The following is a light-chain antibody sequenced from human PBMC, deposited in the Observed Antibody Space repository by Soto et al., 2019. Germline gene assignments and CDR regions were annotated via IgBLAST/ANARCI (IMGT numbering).Light chain of an antibody. J-gene: IGKJ4*01. CDR2: SAS. Sequence: EVVLTQSPGTLSLSPGERVTLSCRASQSVASSYLAWYQQKPGRAPRLLFYSASSRATGIPDRFSGSGSGTDFTLTISSLGPEDFGVYYCQQRSNWPRVTFGGGTKVEIK. CDR1: QSVASSY. V-gene: IGKV3D-20*02. CDR3: QQRSNWPRVT.